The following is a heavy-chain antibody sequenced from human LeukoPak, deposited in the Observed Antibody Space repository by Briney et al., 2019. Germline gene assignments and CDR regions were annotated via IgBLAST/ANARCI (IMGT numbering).Heavy chain of an antibody. CDR1: GFTFDDYG. D-gene: IGHD3-22*01. J-gene: IGHJ4*02. Sequence: PGGSLRLSCAASGFTFDDYGMSWVRQAPGKGLEWVSGINWNGGSTGYADSVKGRFTISRDNAKNSLYLQMNSLRAEDTALYYCARDGLLDTPKNYYDSSGYYYYFDYWGQGTLVTVSS. V-gene: IGHV3-20*04. CDR3: ARDGLLDTPKNYYDSSGYYYYFDY. CDR2: INWNGGST.